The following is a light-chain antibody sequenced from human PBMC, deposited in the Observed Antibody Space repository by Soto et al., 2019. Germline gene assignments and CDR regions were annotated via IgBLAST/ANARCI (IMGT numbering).Light chain of an antibody. V-gene: IGKV3-20*01. CDR1: QSVSSSF. Sequence: EIVLTQSPGTLSLSPGERATLSCRASQSVSSSFLSWYQQKRGQAPRLLMFGASSRATGIPDRFSGSGSGTDFTLTIYRLEPEDFAVYYCQQYGSSPYAFGQGTKVDIK. J-gene: IGKJ2*01. CDR2: GAS. CDR3: QQYGSSPYA.